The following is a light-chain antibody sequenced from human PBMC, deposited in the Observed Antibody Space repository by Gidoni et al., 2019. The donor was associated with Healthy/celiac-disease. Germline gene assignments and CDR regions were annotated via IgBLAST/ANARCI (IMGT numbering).Light chain of an antibody. CDR2: DAS. CDR1: QSVSSY. CDR3: QQRSNWPPIT. J-gene: IGKJ4*01. Sequence: EIVLTQSPATLSLSPGERATLSCRASQSVSSYLAWYQQKPGQAPRLLIYDASNSATGIPARFSGSVSGTDFTLTISSLEPEDFAVYYCQQRSNWPPITFGGGTKVEIK. V-gene: IGKV3-11*01.